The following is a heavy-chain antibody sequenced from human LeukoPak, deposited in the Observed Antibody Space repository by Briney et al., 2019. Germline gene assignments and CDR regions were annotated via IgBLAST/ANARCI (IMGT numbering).Heavy chain of an antibody. D-gene: IGHD1-26*01. CDR2: ISYDGSDK. J-gene: IGHJ4*02. Sequence: GGSLRLSCAASGFIFSSYGMHWVRQAPGKGLEWVAVISYDGSDKYYADSVKGRFTISRDNSRNTLYLQMNTLRAEDTAVYYCARTSGSYPINDVDYWGQGTLVTVSS. CDR1: GFIFSSYG. CDR3: ARTSGSYPINDVDY. V-gene: IGHV3-30*03.